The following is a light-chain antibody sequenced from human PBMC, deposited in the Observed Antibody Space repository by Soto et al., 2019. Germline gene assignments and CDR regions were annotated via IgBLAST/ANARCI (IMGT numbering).Light chain of an antibody. CDR3: QQYGSSPPIT. Sequence: EIVMTQSPAILSVSPGERATLSCSASQSVSSNLAWYQQKPGQAPRLLIYGASNRATGIPDRFSGSGSGTDFTLTISRLEPEDFAVYYCQQYGSSPPITFGQGTRLEIK. CDR1: QSVSSN. J-gene: IGKJ5*01. CDR2: GAS. V-gene: IGKV3-20*01.